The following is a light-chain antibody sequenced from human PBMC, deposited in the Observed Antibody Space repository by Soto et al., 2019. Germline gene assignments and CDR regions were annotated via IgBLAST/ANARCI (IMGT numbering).Light chain of an antibody. J-gene: IGKJ2*01. Sequence: DIQMTQSPSTLSSSVGDRVTITCRASHSISVWLAWYQQKPGKAPILLIYQASTLESGVPSRFSGRGSGTDFTLTISSLQPDDFATYYCQQYYTYPYTFGQGTKLEIK. CDR3: QQYYTYPYT. CDR1: HSISVW. V-gene: IGKV1-5*03. CDR2: QAS.